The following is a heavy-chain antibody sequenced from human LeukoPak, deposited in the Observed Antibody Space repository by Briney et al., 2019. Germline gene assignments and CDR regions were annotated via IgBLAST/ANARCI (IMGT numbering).Heavy chain of an antibody. CDR3: AKDRSYYYDSSGYPGD. CDR2: ISGSGGST. J-gene: IGHJ4*02. D-gene: IGHD3-22*01. Sequence: GGSLRLSCAASGFSFSTAWMSWVRQAPGKGLEWVSAISGSGGSTYYADSVKGRFTISRDNSKNTLYLQMNSLRAEDTAVYYCAKDRSYYYDSSGYPGDWGQGTLVTVSS. V-gene: IGHV3-23*01. CDR1: GFSFSTAW.